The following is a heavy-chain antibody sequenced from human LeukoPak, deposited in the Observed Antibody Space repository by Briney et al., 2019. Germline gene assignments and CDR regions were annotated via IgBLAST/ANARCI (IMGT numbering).Heavy chain of an antibody. Sequence: PGGSLRLSCAASRFTFSDYAMHWVRQAPGRGLEWVAIISYDGSNEYYADSVKGRFTTSRDNSKNTLYLQMNSLRPEDTAVYYCAKDSAKKYDDYWGQGTLVTVSS. CDR1: RFTFSDYA. CDR2: ISYDGSNE. D-gene: IGHD2/OR15-2a*01. J-gene: IGHJ4*02. CDR3: AKDSAKKYDDY. V-gene: IGHV3-30*18.